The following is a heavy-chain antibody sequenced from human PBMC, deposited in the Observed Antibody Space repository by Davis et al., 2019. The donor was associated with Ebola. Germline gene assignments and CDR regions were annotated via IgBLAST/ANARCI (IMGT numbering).Heavy chain of an antibody. CDR1: GGSFSGYY. J-gene: IGHJ6*02. CDR3: ARDHIGGRKGYYYYGMDV. CDR2: INHSGST. V-gene: IGHV4-34*01. Sequence: SETLSLTCAVYGGSFSGYYWSWIRQPPGKGLEWIGEINHSGSTNYNPSLKSRVTISVDTSKNQFSLKLSSVTAADTAVYYCARDHIGGRKGYYYYGMDVWGQGTTVTVSS. D-gene: IGHD3-10*01.